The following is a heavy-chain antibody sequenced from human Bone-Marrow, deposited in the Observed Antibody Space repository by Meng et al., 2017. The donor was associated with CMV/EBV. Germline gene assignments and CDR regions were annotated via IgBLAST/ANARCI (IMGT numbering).Heavy chain of an antibody. J-gene: IGHJ4*02. CDR1: GFTFSDYY. CDR2: ISSSGSTI. V-gene: IGHV3-11*01. CDR3: ARGPYYYDSSGYLDY. D-gene: IGHD3-22*01. Sequence: GESLKISCAASGFTFSDYYMSWIRQAPGKGLEWVSYISSSGSTIYYADSVKGRFTISRDNAKNSLYLQMNSLRAEDTAVYYCARGPYYYDSSGYLDYWGQGTRVTGSS.